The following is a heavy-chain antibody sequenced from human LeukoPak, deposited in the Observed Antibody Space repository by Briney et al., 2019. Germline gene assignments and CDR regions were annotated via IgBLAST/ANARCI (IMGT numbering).Heavy chain of an antibody. D-gene: IGHD6-13*01. CDR1: GGSTSSTNYY. CDR2: IYYSGST. V-gene: IGHV4-39*01. CDR3: AKIAAAAQVDY. Sequence: SETLSLTCTVSGGSTSSTNYYWGWIRQPPGKGLEWIGSIYYSGSTYYNPSLKSRVAISVDTSKNQFSLKLSSVTAADTAVYYCAKIAAAAQVDYWGQGTLVTVSS. J-gene: IGHJ4*02.